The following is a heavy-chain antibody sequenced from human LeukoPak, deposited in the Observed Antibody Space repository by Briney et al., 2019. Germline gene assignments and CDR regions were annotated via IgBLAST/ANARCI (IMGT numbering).Heavy chain of an antibody. J-gene: IGHJ6*03. CDR3: AKGRGWEASYYYYYMDV. D-gene: IGHD1-26*01. Sequence: ASVKVSRKASGYTFTGYYMHWVRQAPGQGLEWMGWINPNSGGTNYAQKFQGRVTMTRDTSISTAYMELSRLRSDDTAVYYCAKGRGWEASYYYYYMDVWGKGTTVTISS. CDR2: INPNSGGT. CDR1: GYTFTGYY. V-gene: IGHV1-2*02.